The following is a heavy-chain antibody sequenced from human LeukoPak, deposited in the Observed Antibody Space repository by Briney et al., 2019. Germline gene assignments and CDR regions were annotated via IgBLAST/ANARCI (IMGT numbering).Heavy chain of an antibody. J-gene: IGHJ4*02. CDR3: ARGDCSGGSCHSHGDY. V-gene: IGHV1-8*02. CDR2: MNPNSGNT. Sequence: ASVKVSCKASGYTFTSYDINWVRQATGQGLEWMGWMNPNSGNTGYAQKLQGRVTMTTDTSTSTAYMELRSLRSDDTAVYYCARGDCSGGSCHSHGDYWGQGTLVTVSS. D-gene: IGHD2-15*01. CDR1: GYTFTSYD.